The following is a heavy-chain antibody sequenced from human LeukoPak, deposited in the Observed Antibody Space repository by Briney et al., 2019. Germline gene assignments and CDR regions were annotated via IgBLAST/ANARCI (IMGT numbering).Heavy chain of an antibody. Sequence: SETLSLTCTVSGGSMSNHYWSWIRQPPGKGLEWIGFIHYIGHTDQNPSLRNRATISLDTSKNQFSLRLSSVTAADTAVYYCARDGARLTGTSGMEVWGHGTTVTVSS. J-gene: IGHJ6*02. CDR3: ARDGARLTGTSGMEV. V-gene: IGHV4-59*11. CDR1: GGSMSNHY. D-gene: IGHD4-17*01. CDR2: IHYIGHT.